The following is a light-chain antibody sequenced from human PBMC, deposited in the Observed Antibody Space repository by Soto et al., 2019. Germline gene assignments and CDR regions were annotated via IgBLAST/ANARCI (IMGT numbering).Light chain of an antibody. CDR1: SSDVGAYNY. CDR2: EVS. Sequence: QSVLTQPPSASGSPGQSVTISCTGTSSDVGAYNYVSWYQQHPGKAPKVMIFEVSKRPSGVPDRFSGSKSGNTASLTVSGLQAEDDADYYCSSFAGSNEVVFGGGTKLTVL. V-gene: IGLV2-8*01. J-gene: IGLJ3*02. CDR3: SSFAGSNEVV.